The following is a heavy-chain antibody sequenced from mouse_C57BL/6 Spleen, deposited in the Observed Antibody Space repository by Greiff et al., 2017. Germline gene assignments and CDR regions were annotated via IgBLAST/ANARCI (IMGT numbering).Heavy chain of an antibody. CDR3: AKKNYDHYYAMDY. D-gene: IGHD2-4*01. V-gene: IGHV2-5*01. Sequence: QVQLQQSGPGLVQPSQSLSITCKVSGFSLTSYGVHWVRQSPGKGLEWLGVIWRGGSTDYNAAFMSRLSITKDNAKSQVFFKMNSLQADDTAIYYCAKKNYDHYYAMDYWGQGTSVTVSS. J-gene: IGHJ4*01. CDR2: IWRGGST. CDR1: GFSLTSYG.